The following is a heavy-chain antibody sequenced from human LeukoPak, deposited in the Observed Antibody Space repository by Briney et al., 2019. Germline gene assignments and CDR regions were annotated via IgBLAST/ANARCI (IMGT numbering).Heavy chain of an antibody. Sequence: PSGTLSLTCAVYGWSFNAYYWNWIRQPPGKGLEWIGEINARGDTNYNPSLKSRVTISVDTSKKQFSLRLTSMIAADTALYYCARGQVPAARGYNWFDPWGQGTLVTVSS. CDR1: GWSFNAYY. J-gene: IGHJ5*02. V-gene: IGHV4-34*01. CDR2: INARGDT. CDR3: ARGQVPAARGYNWFDP. D-gene: IGHD2-2*01.